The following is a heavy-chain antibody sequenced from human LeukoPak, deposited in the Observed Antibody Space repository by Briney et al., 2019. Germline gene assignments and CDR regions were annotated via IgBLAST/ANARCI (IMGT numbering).Heavy chain of an antibody. V-gene: IGHV3-33*06. CDR1: GFTFSRYG. CDR2: IWYDGSGK. J-gene: IGHJ4*02. CDR3: AKPYSGTFYSFDS. D-gene: IGHD1-26*01. Sequence: PGGSLRLSCAASGFTFSRYGMHWVRQAPGKGLEWVAGIWYDGSGKNYADSVKGRFTISKDNSRNTLDLRMNSLSDEDTAVYYCAKPYSGTFYSFDSWGQGALVTVSS.